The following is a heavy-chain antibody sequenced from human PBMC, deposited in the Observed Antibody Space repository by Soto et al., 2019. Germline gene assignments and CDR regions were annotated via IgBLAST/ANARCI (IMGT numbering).Heavy chain of an antibody. V-gene: IGHV4-59*08. CDR1: DGSIISYY. CDR3: ARHGIVGATIGH. J-gene: IGHJ5*02. D-gene: IGHD1-26*01. CDR2: IYYSGST. Sequence: PSETLSLTYSVFDGSIISYYCSWILQPPGKGLEWIGYIYYSGSTNYNPSLKSRVTISVDTSKNQFSLKLSSVTAADTAVYYCARHGIVGATIGHWGQGTLVTVSS.